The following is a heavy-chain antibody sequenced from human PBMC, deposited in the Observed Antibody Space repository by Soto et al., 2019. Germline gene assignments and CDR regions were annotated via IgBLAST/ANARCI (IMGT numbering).Heavy chain of an antibody. D-gene: IGHD3-22*01. CDR3: ARDKSADSSGYLYYFDY. J-gene: IGHJ4*02. CDR1: GGTFSSYA. Sequence: QVQLVQSGAEVKKPGSSVKVSCKASGGTFSSYAISWVRQAPGQGLEWMGGIIPIFGTANYAQKFQGRVTITADKSTTTAYMELSSLRSDDTAVYYCARDKSADSSGYLYYFDYWGQGTLVTVSS. CDR2: IIPIFGTA. V-gene: IGHV1-69*06.